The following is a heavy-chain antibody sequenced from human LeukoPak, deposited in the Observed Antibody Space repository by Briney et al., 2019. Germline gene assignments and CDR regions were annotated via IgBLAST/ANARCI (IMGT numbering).Heavy chain of an antibody. J-gene: IGHJ4*02. CDR3: ARFGTSSSRFFDQ. D-gene: IGHD6-6*01. V-gene: IGHV4-59*01. CDR1: GGSISAYY. Sequence: SETLSLTSAVSGGSISAYYWSWIRQPLGERLEWIGYIHYSGTTYYYPSLKSRVTIALDTSKNQFSLKLNSVTAADTAVYYCARFGTSSSRFFDQWGQGTLVTVSS. CDR2: IHYSGTT.